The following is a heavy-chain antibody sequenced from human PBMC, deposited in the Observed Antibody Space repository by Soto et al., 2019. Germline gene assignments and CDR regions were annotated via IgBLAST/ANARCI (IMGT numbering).Heavy chain of an antibody. Sequence: GGSLRLSCAASGFTFSSYEMNWVRQAPGKGLEWVSYISSSGSTIYYADSVKGRFTISRDNAKNSLYLQMNSLRAEDTAVYYCARDPIPAATTQVGIWGQGTMVTVSS. CDR1: GFTFSSYE. J-gene: IGHJ3*02. D-gene: IGHD1-7*01. CDR3: ARDPIPAATTQVGI. CDR2: ISSSGSTI. V-gene: IGHV3-48*03.